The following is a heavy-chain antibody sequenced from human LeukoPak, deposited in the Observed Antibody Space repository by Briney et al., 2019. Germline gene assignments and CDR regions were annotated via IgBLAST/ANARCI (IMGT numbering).Heavy chain of an antibody. Sequence: ASVSVSCKTSGYVFNSFGITWLRQAPGQGLEWMGWVSAYKGYTSHAQKFQDRVIMTTDTSTTTAYMELRNLKSDDTAVYYCAREAVSFVAVANDGYFDFWGQGSLVIVSP. D-gene: IGHD6-19*01. CDR2: VSAYKGYT. J-gene: IGHJ4*02. CDR1: GYVFNSFG. V-gene: IGHV1-18*01. CDR3: AREAVSFVAVANDGYFDF.